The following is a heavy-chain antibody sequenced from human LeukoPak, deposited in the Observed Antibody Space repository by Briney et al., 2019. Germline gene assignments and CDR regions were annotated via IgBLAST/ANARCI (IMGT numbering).Heavy chain of an antibody. J-gene: IGHJ6*02. CDR1: GGSFSGYY. V-gene: IGHV4-34*01. CDR2: INHSGST. Sequence: SETLSLTCAVYGGSFSGYYWSWIRQPPGKGLECIGEINHSGSTNYNPSLKSRVTISVDTSKNQFSLKLSSVTAADTAVYYCARARPKYYYDSSDYGMDVWGQGTTVTVSS. CDR3: ARARPKYYYDSSDYGMDV. D-gene: IGHD3-22*01.